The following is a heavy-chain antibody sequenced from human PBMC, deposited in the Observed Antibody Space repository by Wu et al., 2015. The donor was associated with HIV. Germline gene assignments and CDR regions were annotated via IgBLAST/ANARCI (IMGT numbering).Heavy chain of an antibody. CDR2: IIPVFGTA. CDR3: ARCGGEYCSSTSCYPDAFDI. Sequence: QVQLVQSGAEVKKPGSSVKVSCKASGGTFSSYAINWVRQAPGQGLEWMGRIIPVFGTANYAQKFQGRVTISADESTSTAYMELSSLRSEDTAVYYCARCGGEYCSSTSCYPDAFDIWGQGTMVTVSS. J-gene: IGHJ3*02. V-gene: IGHV1-69*13. D-gene: IGHD2-2*01. CDR1: GGTFSSYA.